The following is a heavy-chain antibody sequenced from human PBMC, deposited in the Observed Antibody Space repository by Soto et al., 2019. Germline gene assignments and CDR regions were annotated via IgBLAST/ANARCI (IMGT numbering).Heavy chain of an antibody. V-gene: IGHV3-33*01. CDR1: GITFSSYG. Sequence: PGGSLRLSCAASGITFSSYGMHWVRQAPGKGLEWVAVIWYDGSNKYYADSVKGRFPISRDNSKNTLYLQMNSLRAEDTAVYYCARDYRRPTVVTPEPLDPWGQGTLVTVSS. CDR2: IWYDGSNK. J-gene: IGHJ5*02. CDR3: ARDYRRPTVVTPEPLDP. D-gene: IGHD4-17*01.